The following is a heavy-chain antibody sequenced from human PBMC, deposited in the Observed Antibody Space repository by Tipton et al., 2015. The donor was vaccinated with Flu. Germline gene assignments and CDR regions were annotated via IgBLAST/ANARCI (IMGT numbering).Heavy chain of an antibody. CDR2: IYYSGST. Sequence: TLSLTCTVSGGSISSYYWSWIRQPPGKGLEWIGYIYYSGSTNYNPSLKSRVTISVDTSKNQFSLKLSSVTAADTAVYYCARLFPNWNSVVDSGMDVWGQGTPVTVSS. V-gene: IGHV4-59*01. J-gene: IGHJ6*02. CDR3: ARLFPNWNSVVDSGMDV. CDR1: GGSISSYY. D-gene: IGHD1-7*01.